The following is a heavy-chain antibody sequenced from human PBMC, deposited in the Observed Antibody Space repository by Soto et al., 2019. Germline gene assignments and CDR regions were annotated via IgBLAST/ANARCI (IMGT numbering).Heavy chain of an antibody. D-gene: IGHD3-22*01. Sequence: ASVKVSCKASGGTFSSYAISWVRQAPGQGLEWMGGIIPIFGTANYAQKFQGRVTITADESTSTAYMELSSLRSEDTAVYYCARDIKDYDSSGYDYWGLGTLVTVSS. V-gene: IGHV1-69*13. CDR1: GGTFSSYA. CDR2: IIPIFGTA. CDR3: ARDIKDYDSSGYDY. J-gene: IGHJ4*02.